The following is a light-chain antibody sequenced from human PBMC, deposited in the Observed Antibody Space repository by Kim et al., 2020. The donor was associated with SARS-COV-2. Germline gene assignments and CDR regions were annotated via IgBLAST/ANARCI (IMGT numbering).Light chain of an antibody. V-gene: IGLV3-21*04. CDR2: YDS. J-gene: IGLJ2*01. CDR1: NIGSKS. CDR3: QVWDSSSDHPNVV. Sequence: SYELTQPPSVSVAPGKTARITCGGNNIGSKSVHWYQQKPGQAPVLVIYYDSDRPSGIPERFSGSNSGNTATLTISRVEAGDEADYYCQVWDSSSDHPNVVFGGGTQLTFL.